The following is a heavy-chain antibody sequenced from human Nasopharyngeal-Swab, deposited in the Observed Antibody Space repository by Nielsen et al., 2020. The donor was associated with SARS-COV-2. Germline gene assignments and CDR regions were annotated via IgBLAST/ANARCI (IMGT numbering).Heavy chain of an antibody. Sequence: GGSLRLSCVASGFTFSSYSVHWVRQAPGKGLEWVSRISSDGSTTSYADSVRGRFTISRDNAKNTLYLQMNSLRAEDTAVYYCARDRYSTTNWFDPWGQGTLVTVSS. D-gene: IGHD1-26*01. CDR3: ARDRYSTTNWFDP. V-gene: IGHV3-74*01. CDR1: GFTFSSYS. J-gene: IGHJ5*02. CDR2: ISSDGSTT.